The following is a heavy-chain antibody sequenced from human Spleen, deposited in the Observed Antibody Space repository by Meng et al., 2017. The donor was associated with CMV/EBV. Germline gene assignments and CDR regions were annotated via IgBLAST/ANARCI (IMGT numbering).Heavy chain of an antibody. CDR3: ARMGIAVAGTGVDY. V-gene: IGHV1-8*03. Sequence: ASGYTFTSYDINWVRQATGQGLEWMGWMNPNSGNTGYAQKFQGRVTITRNTSISTAYMELSSLRSEDTAVYYCARMGIAVAGTGVDYWGQGTLVTVSS. CDR1: GYTFTSYD. D-gene: IGHD6-19*01. J-gene: IGHJ4*02. CDR2: MNPNSGNT.